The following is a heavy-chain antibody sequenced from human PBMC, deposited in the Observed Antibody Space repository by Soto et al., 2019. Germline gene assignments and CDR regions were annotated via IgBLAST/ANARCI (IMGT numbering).Heavy chain of an antibody. J-gene: IGHJ5*02. Sequence: GGSLRLSCTFTFSMYSLNWVRQAPGKGLEWVASISSGSAYIKYAESVKGRFTISRDNAKNSLHLQMNSLRAEDTAIYHCARDQGGSYDSWFDPWGQGTLVTVSS. CDR2: ISSGSAYI. CDR3: ARDQGGSYDSWFDP. CDR1: TFSMYS. D-gene: IGHD1-26*01. V-gene: IGHV3-21*06.